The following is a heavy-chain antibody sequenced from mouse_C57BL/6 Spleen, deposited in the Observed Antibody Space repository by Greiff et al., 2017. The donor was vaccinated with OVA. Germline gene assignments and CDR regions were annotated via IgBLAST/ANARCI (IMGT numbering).Heavy chain of an antibody. V-gene: IGHV3-6*01. J-gene: IGHJ4*01. CDR3: ARAYYSPYYAMDY. CDR2: ISYDGSN. D-gene: IGHD2-12*01. CDR1: GYSITSGYY. Sequence: DVKLQESGPGLVKPSQSLSLTCSVTGYSITSGYYWNWIRQFPGNKLEWMGYISYDGSNNYNPSLKNRISITRDTSKNQFFLKLNSVTTEDTATYYCARAYYSPYYAMDYWGQGTSVTVSS.